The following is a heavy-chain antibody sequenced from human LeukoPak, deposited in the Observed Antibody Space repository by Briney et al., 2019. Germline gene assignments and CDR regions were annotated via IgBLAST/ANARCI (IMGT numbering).Heavy chain of an antibody. Sequence: PSETLSLTCNVSGVSIKANSDYGGWLRQPPGKGLEWIGRIHPSGITHQNPSLRGRVTMSIDASKNQFSLNLSSVTAADTAVYYCVRDEYRDVWGKGTTVTVSS. J-gene: IGHJ6*04. CDR3: VRDEYRDV. D-gene: IGHD2/OR15-2a*01. V-gene: IGHV4-39*07. CDR1: GVSIKANSDY. CDR2: IHPSGIT.